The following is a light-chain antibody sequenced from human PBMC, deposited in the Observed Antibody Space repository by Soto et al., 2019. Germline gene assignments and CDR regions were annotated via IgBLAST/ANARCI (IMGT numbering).Light chain of an antibody. V-gene: IGKV1-5*03. Sequence: DIQMTQSPSTLSASVGDRVTITCRASQSISVWLAWYQQKAGKAPNLLIYKASRLESGVPSRFSGSGSETEFTLTTSGLQPGDSATYYCQQYKSYSPTFGQGTKV. CDR3: QQYKSYSPT. J-gene: IGKJ1*01. CDR2: KAS. CDR1: QSISVW.